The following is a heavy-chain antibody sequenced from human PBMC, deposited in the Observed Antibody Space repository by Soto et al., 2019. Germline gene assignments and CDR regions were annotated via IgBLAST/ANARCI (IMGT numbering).Heavy chain of an antibody. J-gene: IGHJ4*02. D-gene: IGHD3-22*01. CDR3: AREGIYYYDSSGYYFR. Sequence: SVKVSCKASGGTFSSYAISWVRQAPGQGLEWMGGIIPIFGTANYAQKFQGRVTITADESTSTAYMELSSLRSEDTAVYYCAREGIYYYDSSGYYFRWGQGTLVTVSS. V-gene: IGHV1-69*13. CDR2: IIPIFGTA. CDR1: GGTFSSYA.